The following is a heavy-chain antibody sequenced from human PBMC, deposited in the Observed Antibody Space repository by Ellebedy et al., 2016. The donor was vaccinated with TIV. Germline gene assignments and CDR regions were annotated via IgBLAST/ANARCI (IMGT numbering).Heavy chain of an antibody. CDR2: ISRSGETT. J-gene: IGHJ3*02. CDR3: ARGRYSSSWYLRAFDI. CDR1: GFTFSSYD. D-gene: IGHD6-13*01. Sequence: GESLKISXTASGFTFSSYDMSWVRQAPGKGLKWVSGISRSGETTYYADSVKGRFTISRENAKNSLYLQMNSLRAEDTAVYYCARGRYSSSWYLRAFDIWGQGTMVTVSS. V-gene: IGHV3-23*01.